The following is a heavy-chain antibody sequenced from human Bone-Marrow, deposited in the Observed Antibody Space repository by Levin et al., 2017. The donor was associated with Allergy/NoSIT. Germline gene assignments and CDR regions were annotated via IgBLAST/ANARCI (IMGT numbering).Heavy chain of an antibody. CDR2: ISYDGSNK. D-gene: IGHD4-11*01. CDR3: AKDLNWDTVTFELDV. V-gene: IGHV3-30*18. Sequence: GGSLRLSCAASGFTFSSYGMHWVRQAPGKGLEWVAVISYDGSNKYYADSVKGRFTISRDNSKNTLYLQMNSLRAEDTAVYYCAKDLNWDTVTFELDVWGQGTTVTVSS. J-gene: IGHJ6*02. CDR1: GFTFSSYG.